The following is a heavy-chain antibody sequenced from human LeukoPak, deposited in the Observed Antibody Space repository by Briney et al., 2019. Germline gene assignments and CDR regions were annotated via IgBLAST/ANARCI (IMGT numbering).Heavy chain of an antibody. CDR1: GGSISNFY. D-gene: IGHD3-10*01. Sequence: SETLSLTCTVSGGSISNFYWSWIRQPAGKRLEWIGRIYSTGSTNYNPSLRSRVTMSVDTSKNQFSLNLYSVTAADTAVYYCAKYVSGHYFDYWGQGTLVTVSS. CDR3: AKYVSGHYFDY. CDR2: IYSTGST. V-gene: IGHV4-4*07. J-gene: IGHJ4*02.